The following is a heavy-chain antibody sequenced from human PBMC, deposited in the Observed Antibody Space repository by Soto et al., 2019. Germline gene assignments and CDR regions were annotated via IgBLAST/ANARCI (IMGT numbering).Heavy chain of an antibody. Sequence: QVQLQESGPGLVKPSETLSLTCTVSGGSISSYYWSWIRQPPGKGLEWIGYIYYSGSTNYNPSLKSRVTISVDTSKNQFSLKLSSVTAADTAVYYCARVGGYCSGGSCYSDYYYYYYMDVWGKGTTVTVSS. V-gene: IGHV4-59*01. CDR2: IYYSGST. D-gene: IGHD2-15*01. CDR1: GGSISSYY. J-gene: IGHJ6*03. CDR3: ARVGGYCSGGSCYSDYYYYYYMDV.